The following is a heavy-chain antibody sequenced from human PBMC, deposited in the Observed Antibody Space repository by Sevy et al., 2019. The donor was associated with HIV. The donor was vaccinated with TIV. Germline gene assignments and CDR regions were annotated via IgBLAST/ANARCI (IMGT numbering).Heavy chain of an antibody. D-gene: IGHD3-22*01. CDR3: ARHLDLSGSNGDYQSWFDP. CDR2: IYPGDSDI. CDR1: GYSFNNYW. Sequence: GESLKISCKGSGYSFNNYWVGWVRQMPGKGLEWMGIIYPGDSDIRYSPSFQGQVTISADQSISTAYQQWCSLKASDTAMYYCARHLDLSGSNGDYQSWFDPWGQGTLVTVSS. V-gene: IGHV5-51*01. J-gene: IGHJ5*02.